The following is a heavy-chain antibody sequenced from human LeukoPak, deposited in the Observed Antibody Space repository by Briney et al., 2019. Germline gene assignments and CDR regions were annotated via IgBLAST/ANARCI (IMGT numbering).Heavy chain of an antibody. Sequence: GESLKISCKGSGYSFSTYWIGWVRQMPGKGLEWMGIIYPGNSDTRYSPTFQGQVTISADKSISTAYLQWSSLKALDTAMYYCARRAYCSSDCTRHYSYYYSMDVWGQGTTVSVSS. CDR3: ARRAYCSSDCTRHYSYYYSMDV. J-gene: IGHJ6*02. CDR1: GYSFSTYW. V-gene: IGHV5-51*01. D-gene: IGHD2-21*02. CDR2: IYPGNSDT.